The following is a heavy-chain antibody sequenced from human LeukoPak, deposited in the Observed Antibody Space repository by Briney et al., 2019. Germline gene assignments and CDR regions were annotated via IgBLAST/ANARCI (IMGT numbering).Heavy chain of an antibody. Sequence: SVKVSCKASGGTFSSYAISWVRQAPGQGLEWMGRIIPILGIANYAQKFQGRVTITADKSTGTAYMELSSLRSEDTAVYYCAGGQDFYYYGMDVWGQGTTVTVSS. CDR3: AGGQDFYYYGMDV. V-gene: IGHV1-69*04. CDR1: GGTFSSYA. CDR2: IIPILGIA. J-gene: IGHJ6*02.